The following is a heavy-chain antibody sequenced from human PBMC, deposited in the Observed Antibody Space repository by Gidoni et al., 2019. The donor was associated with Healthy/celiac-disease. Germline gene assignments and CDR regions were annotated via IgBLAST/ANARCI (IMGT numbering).Heavy chain of an antibody. D-gene: IGHD3-3*01. V-gene: IGHV3-21*01. CDR1: GFTFSSYS. CDR2: ISSSSSYI. Sequence: EVQLVESGGGLVKPGGSLRLSCAPSGFTFSSYSMNWVRQAPGKGLEWVSSISSSSSYIYYADSVKGRFTISRDNAKNSLYLQMNSLRAEDTAVYYCAGTYYDFWSGYYIYYYGMDVWGQGTTVTVSS. CDR3: AGTYYDFWSGYYIYYYGMDV. J-gene: IGHJ6*02.